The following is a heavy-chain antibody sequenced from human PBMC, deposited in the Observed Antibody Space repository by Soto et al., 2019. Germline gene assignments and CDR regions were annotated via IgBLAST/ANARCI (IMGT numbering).Heavy chain of an antibody. CDR2: VIPVLGTT. D-gene: IGHD3-3*01. J-gene: IGHJ5*01. CDR3: ARDGRTLRYLEWPAAFDS. V-gene: IGHV1-69*01. Sequence: QVQLVQSGTEVRTPGSSVKVSCKASGDSLENLAISWVRQAPGHGFEWMGGVIPVLGTTDYAQNLQDRLTITADESTTTVFMELSSLTSEYTAVYFCARDGRTLRYLEWPAAFDSWGQGTLVTVSS. CDR1: GDSLENLA.